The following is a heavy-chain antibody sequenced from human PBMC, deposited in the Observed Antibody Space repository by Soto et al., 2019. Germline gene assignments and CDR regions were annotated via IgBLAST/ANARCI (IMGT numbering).Heavy chain of an antibody. Sequence: ASVKVSCKASGGTFSSYAISWVRQAPGQGLEWMGGIIPIFGTANYAQKFQGRVTITADESTSTAYMELSSLRSEDTAVYYCARDDVVAGTASNYYYYGMEVWGQGTTVTVSS. J-gene: IGHJ6*02. V-gene: IGHV1-69*13. CDR1: GGTFSSYA. D-gene: IGHD6-19*01. CDR2: IIPIFGTA. CDR3: ARDDVVAGTASNYYYYGMEV.